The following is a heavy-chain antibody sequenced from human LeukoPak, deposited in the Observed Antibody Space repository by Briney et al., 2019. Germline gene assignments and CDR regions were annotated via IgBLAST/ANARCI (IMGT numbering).Heavy chain of an antibody. D-gene: IGHD1-26*01. CDR1: GGSISSSSYY. CDR3: AREEVGATRIVDY. CDR2: IYYSGST. V-gene: IGHV4-39*07. J-gene: IGHJ4*02. Sequence: SETQSLTCTVSGGSISSSSYYWGWIRQPPGKGPEWIGSIYYSGSTYYNPSLKSRVTISVDTSKNQFSLKLSSVTAADTAVYYCAREEVGATRIVDYWGQGTLVTVSS.